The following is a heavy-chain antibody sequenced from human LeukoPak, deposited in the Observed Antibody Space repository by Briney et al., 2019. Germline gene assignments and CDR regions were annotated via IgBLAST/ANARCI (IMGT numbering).Heavy chain of an antibody. V-gene: IGHV1-69*06. CDR1: ADTFTYYA. CDR3: ARVHYYDSSDYYDTSCFDY. Sequence: ASVKVSCKAPADTFTYYAISWVRQVPGQGLEWMGGIIPMFGTAKYAQKFQGRVTITADKSTSTGYMELRSLRSEDTAVYYCARVHYYDSSDYYDTSCFDYWGQGTLVTVSS. D-gene: IGHD3-22*01. CDR2: IIPMFGTA. J-gene: IGHJ4*02.